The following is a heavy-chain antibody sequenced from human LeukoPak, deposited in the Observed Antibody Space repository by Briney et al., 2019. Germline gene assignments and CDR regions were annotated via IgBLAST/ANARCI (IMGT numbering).Heavy chain of an antibody. J-gene: IGHJ4*02. CDR2: IYYSGIT. CDR1: GVSFSGYY. V-gene: IGHV4-59*01. Sequence: SETLSITCAVYGVSFSGYYWSWIRQPPGKGLEWIGYIYYSGITNYNPSLKSRVTISVDTSKNQFSLKLSSVTAADTAVYYCARVGYYYDSSGYLGGLRWYFDYWGQGTLVTVSS. D-gene: IGHD3-22*01. CDR3: ARVGYYYDSSGYLGGLRWYFDY.